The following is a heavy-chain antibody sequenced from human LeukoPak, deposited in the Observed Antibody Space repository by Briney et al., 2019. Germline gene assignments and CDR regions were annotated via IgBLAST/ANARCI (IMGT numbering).Heavy chain of an antibody. CDR2: IRNKDYGETT. CDR1: GFTFGDYP. Sequence: GGSLRLSCSTSGFTFGDYPMSWFRQAPGKGLEWVGYIRNKDYGETTEYAASVKGRSTISRDDSASIAYLQIHSLKIEDTGVYYCSRAVRVSGDAFDFWGQGTMVTVSS. V-gene: IGHV3-49*03. D-gene: IGHD5/OR15-5a*01. CDR3: SRAVRVSGDAFDF. J-gene: IGHJ3*01.